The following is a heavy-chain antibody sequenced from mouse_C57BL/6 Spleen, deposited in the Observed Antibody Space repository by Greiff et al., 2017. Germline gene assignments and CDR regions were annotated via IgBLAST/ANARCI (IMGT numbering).Heavy chain of an antibody. CDR1: GFTFSDYG. V-gene: IGHV5-17*01. CDR2: ISSGSSTI. J-gene: IGHJ3*01. CDR3: ARGSNWSAWFAY. Sequence: VQLKESGGGLVKPGGSLKLSCAASGFTFSDYGMHWVRQAPEKGLEWVAYISSGSSTIYYADTVKGRFTISRDNAKNTLFLQMTSLRSEDTAMYYCARGSNWSAWFAYWGQGTLVTVSA. D-gene: IGHD4-1*01.